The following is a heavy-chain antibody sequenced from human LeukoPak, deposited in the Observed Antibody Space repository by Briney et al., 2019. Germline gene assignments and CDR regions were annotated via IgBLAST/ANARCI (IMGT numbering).Heavy chain of an antibody. V-gene: IGHV3-23*01. D-gene: IGHD3-9*01. CDR1: GFTFSTFSRSW. Sequence: GGSLRLSCAASGFTFSTFSRSWMSWVRQAPGKGLEWVSAISGSGGSTYYADSVKGRFTISRDNSKNTLYLQMNSLRAEDTAVYYCAKDRRYFDWLPARGHFDYWGQGTLVTVSS. CDR2: ISGSGGST. J-gene: IGHJ4*02. CDR3: AKDRRYFDWLPARGHFDY.